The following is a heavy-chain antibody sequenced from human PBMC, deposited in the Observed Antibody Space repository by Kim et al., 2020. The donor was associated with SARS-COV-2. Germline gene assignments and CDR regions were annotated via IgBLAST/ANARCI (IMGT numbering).Heavy chain of an antibody. V-gene: IGHV1-46*01. J-gene: IGHJ4*02. D-gene: IGHD6-13*01. Sequence: GSPNYAQKFQGRVTMTRDTSAGTVYMDLSSLRSEDTAVYYCARDAGPGFDFWGQGTLVTVSS. CDR3: ARDAGPGFDF. CDR2: GSP.